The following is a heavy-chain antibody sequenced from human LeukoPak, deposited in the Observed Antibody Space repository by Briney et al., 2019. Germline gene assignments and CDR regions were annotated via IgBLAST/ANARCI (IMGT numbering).Heavy chain of an antibody. CDR3: ARGTRSGGSRNWDDC. D-gene: IGHD2-15*01. CDR1: GGTFSSYS. Sequence: ASSVKVSCKASGGTFSSYSINWVRQAPGQGLEWMGRIIPILCIANYAQKFQVRVTITADKSTSRAYMELSSLRSEDTAVYYCARGTRSGGSRNWDDCWGRGTLVTVSS. V-gene: IGHV1-69*04. J-gene: IGHJ4*02. CDR2: IIPILCIA.